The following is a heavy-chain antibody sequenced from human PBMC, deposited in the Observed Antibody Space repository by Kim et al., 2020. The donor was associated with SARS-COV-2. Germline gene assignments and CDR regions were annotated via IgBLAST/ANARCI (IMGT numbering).Heavy chain of an antibody. Sequence: SPYGTPSIKSRVAISVDTSKNQFSLKLTSVTAADTAVYYCARPYTSGTYDNWGQGTLVIVSS. J-gene: IGHJ4*02. V-gene: IGHV4-39*01. D-gene: IGHD6-19*01. CDR3: ARPYTSGTYDN. CDR2: SP.